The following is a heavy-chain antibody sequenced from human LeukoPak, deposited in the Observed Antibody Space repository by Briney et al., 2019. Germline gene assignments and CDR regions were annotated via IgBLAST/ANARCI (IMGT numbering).Heavy chain of an antibody. CDR2: ISSRSTTI. V-gene: IGHV3-48*02. J-gene: IGHJ4*02. CDR3: ARSTFGGIIVIGEY. Sequence: GGSLRLSCAASGFTFSGYSMNWVRQAPGKGLEWVSYISSRSTTISYADSVKGRFTISRGNAENSLYLQMNSLRDEDTAVYYCARSTFGGIIVIGEYWGQGTLVTVS. D-gene: IGHD3-16*02. CDR1: GFTFSGYS.